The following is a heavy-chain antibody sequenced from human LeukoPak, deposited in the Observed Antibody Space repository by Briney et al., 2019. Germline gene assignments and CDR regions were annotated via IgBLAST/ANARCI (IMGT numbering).Heavy chain of an antibody. V-gene: IGHV3-7*01. D-gene: IGHD6-13*01. CDR2: IKQDGSEK. Sequence: GGSLRLSCAASGFTFSDYYMSWVRQAPGKGLEWVANIKQDGSEKYYVDSVKGRFTISRDNAKNSLYLQMNSLRAEDTAVYYCARVGIAAAVGAFDIWGQGTMVTVSS. CDR3: ARVGIAAAVGAFDI. CDR1: GFTFSDYY. J-gene: IGHJ3*02.